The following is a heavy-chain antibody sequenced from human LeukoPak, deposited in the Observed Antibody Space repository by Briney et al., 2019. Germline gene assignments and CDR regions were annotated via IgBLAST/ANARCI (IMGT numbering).Heavy chain of an antibody. V-gene: IGHV4-34*01. CDR3: AKSHDPIRSGWYLLY. CDR1: GGSFTPNY. Sequence: SETLSLTCPVYGGSFTPNYYTWIRQPPGKGLEWIGEIDHTGSNNYNPSLKSRVTISVDTSLRVNSVTAADTAVYYCAKSHDPIRSGWYLLYWGQGTLVTISS. J-gene: IGHJ4*02. D-gene: IGHD6-19*01. CDR2: IDHTGSN.